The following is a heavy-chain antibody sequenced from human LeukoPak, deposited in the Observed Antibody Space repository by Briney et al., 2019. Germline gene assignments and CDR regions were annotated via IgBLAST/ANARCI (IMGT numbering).Heavy chain of an antibody. CDR2: ISTSGRST. D-gene: IGHD3-10*01. V-gene: IGHV3-23*01. CDR1: GFTFSTYA. J-gene: IGHJ3*02. CDR3: AKGLNGYGSGSYPHLDAFDI. Sequence: PGGSLRLSCAASGFTFSTYAMSWVRQAPGKGLEWVSTISTSGRSTYYADSVKGRFTISRDNSKNTLFLQMNSLRAEDTAVYYCAKGLNGYGSGSYPHLDAFDIWGQGTMVTVSS.